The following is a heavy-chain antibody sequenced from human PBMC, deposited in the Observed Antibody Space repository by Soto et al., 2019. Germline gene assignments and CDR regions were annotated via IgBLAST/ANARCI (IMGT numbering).Heavy chain of an antibody. V-gene: IGHV4-39*01. CDR2: VYFSGTT. CDR1: GVSITTTSYY. Sequence: SETLSLTCTVSGVSITTTSYYWGWIRQPPGKGLEWIGSVYFSGTTYYNPSLKSRVTISVDTSKNHFSLRLSSVTAADTAIYYCARHGSYWGQGTLVTVYS. CDR3: ARHGSY. J-gene: IGHJ4*02.